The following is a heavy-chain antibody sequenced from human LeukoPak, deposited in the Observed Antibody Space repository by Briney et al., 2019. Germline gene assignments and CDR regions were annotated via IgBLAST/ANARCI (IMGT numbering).Heavy chain of an antibody. V-gene: IGHV3-23*01. J-gene: IGHJ4*02. D-gene: IGHD4-11*01. CDR2: ISGSGGGT. Sequence: GRSLRLSCAASGFTFGTPAMNSVRQPPGKGLEWLSGISGSGGGTYYADSVKGRFTISRDNSKNTVYLQMISLRAEDTGVYYCAKGLTYSTNLKFDFWGQGALVTVSS. CDR1: GFTFGTPA. CDR3: AKGLTYSTNLKFDF.